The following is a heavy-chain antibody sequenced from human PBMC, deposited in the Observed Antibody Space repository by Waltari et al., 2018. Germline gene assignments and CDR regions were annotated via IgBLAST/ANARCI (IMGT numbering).Heavy chain of an antibody. CDR1: GFTFSSYA. J-gene: IGHJ3*02. V-gene: IGHV3-23*01. Sequence: LLESGGGLVQPGGSLRLSCAASGFTFSSYAMSWVRQAPGKGLEWVSAISGSGGSTYYADSVKGRFTISRDNSKNTLYLQMNSLRAEDTAVYYCAKDPSLVVVAAGDAFDIWGQGTMVTVSS. CDR2: ISGSGGST. CDR3: AKDPSLVVVAAGDAFDI. D-gene: IGHD2-15*01.